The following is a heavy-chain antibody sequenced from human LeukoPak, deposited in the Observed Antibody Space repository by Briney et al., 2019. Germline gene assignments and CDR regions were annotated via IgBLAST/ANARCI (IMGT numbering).Heavy chain of an antibody. CDR1: GGSISYFY. D-gene: IGHD1-26*01. CDR3: ARVRGSSGSYEYYDYMDV. CDR2: IYTSGST. J-gene: IGHJ6*03. V-gene: IGHV4-4*07. Sequence: SETLSLTCTVSGGSISYFYWSWVRQPAGKGLEWIGRIYTSGSTNYNPSLKSRVTMSVDTSKKQFSLKLSSVTAADTAVYYCARVRGSSGSYEYYDYMDVWGKGTTVTISS.